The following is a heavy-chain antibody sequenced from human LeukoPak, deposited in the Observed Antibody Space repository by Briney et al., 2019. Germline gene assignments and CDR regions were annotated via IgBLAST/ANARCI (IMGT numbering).Heavy chain of an antibody. CDR1: GGSISSSSYY. J-gene: IGHJ4*02. CDR2: IYYSGST. D-gene: IGHD6-13*01. Sequence: PSETLSLTCTVSGGSISSSSYYWGWIRQSPGKGLEWIGSIYYSGSTYYNPSLKSRVTISVDTSKNQFSLKLSSVTAADTAVYYCARRVGIAAAGTEDYWGQGTLVTVSS. CDR3: ARRVGIAAAGTEDY. V-gene: IGHV4-39*01.